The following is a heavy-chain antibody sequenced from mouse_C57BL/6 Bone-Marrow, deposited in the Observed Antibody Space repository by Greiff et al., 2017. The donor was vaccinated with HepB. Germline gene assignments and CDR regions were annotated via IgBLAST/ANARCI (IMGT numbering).Heavy chain of an antibody. CDR1: GFTFSDFY. CDR3: AREAIPYGSSRSYWYFDV. D-gene: IGHD1-1*01. Sequence: EVKVVESGGGLVQSGRSLRLSCATSGFTFSDFYMEWVRQAPGKGLEWIAASRNKANDYTTEYSASVKGRFIVSRDTSQSILYLQMKALRAEDTAIYYCAREAIPYGSSRSYWYFDVWGTGTTVTVSS. CDR2: SRNKANDYTT. J-gene: IGHJ1*03. V-gene: IGHV7-1*01.